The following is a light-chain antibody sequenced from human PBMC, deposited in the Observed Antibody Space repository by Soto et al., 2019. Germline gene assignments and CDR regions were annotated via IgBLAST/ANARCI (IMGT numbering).Light chain of an antibody. J-gene: IGKJ1*01. Sequence: DIVMTQSPDSLAVSLGERATINCKASQSVFYTSVNKHYLAWYQHKEGQPPQLLIYLASTRESGVPDRFSGSGSGTDFALTIRNLQPEDVAVYFCQQYFATPRTFGHGTKVQLK. CDR1: QSVFYTSVNKHY. CDR2: LAS. V-gene: IGKV4-1*01. CDR3: QQYFATPRT.